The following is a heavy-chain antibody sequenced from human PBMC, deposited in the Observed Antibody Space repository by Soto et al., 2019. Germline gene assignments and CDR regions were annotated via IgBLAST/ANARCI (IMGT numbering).Heavy chain of an antibody. D-gene: IGHD2-2*01. CDR1: GFTFSSYS. CDR3: ARASLGYCSSTSCYETGFDY. V-gene: IGHV3-21*01. Sequence: PGGSLRLSCAASGFTFSSYSMNWVRQAPGKGLEWVSSISSSSSYIYYADSVKGRFTISRDNAKNSLYLQMNSLRAEDTAVYYCARASLGYCSSTSCYETGFDYWGQGTLVTVSS. CDR2: ISSSSSYI. J-gene: IGHJ4*02.